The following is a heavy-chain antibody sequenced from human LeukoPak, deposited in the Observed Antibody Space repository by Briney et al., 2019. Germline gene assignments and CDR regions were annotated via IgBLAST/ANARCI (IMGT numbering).Heavy chain of an antibody. D-gene: IGHD5-18*01. CDR2: INPSGGST. J-gene: IGHJ4*02. CDR3: ARDMKKGPIQLWLNFDY. Sequence: ASVKVSCKASGYTFTSYYMHWVRRAPGQGLEWMGIINPSGGSTSYAQKFQGRVTMTRDTSTSTVYMELSSLRSEDTAVYYCARDMKKGPIQLWLNFDYWGQGTLVTVSS. V-gene: IGHV1-46*01. CDR1: GYTFTSYY.